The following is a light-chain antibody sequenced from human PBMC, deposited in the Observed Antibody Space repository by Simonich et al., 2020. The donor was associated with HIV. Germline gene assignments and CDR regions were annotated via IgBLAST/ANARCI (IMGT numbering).Light chain of an antibody. J-gene: IGKJ1*01. V-gene: IGKV1-NL1*01. CDR2: AAS. Sequence: DIQMTQSPSSLSASVGDRVTITCRASQGISNSLAWYQQKPGKAPKLLLYAASRLESGVPSMFSGSGSGTDYTLTISSLQPEDVATYYCQQYYSTRTFGQGTKVEIK. CDR1: QGISNS. CDR3: QQYYSTRT.